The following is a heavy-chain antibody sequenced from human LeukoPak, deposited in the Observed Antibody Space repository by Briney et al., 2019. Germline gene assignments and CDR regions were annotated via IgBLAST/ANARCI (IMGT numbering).Heavy chain of an antibody. CDR3: ARHSMRYSPEDY. V-gene: IGHV4-39*01. CDR2: IYYSGST. CDR1: GGSIGSSSYY. J-gene: IGHJ4*02. D-gene: IGHD2-8*01. Sequence: SETVSLTCTVSGGSIGSSSYYWGWIRQPPGKGLEWIGSIYYSGSTYYNPSLKSRVTISVDTSKNQFSLKLSSVTAADTAVYYCARHSMRYSPEDYWGQGTLVTVSS.